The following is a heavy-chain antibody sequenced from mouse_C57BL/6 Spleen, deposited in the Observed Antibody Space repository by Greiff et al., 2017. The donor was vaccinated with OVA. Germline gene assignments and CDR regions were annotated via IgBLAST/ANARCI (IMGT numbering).Heavy chain of an antibody. CDR1: GYTFTSYG. J-gene: IGHJ4*01. CDR3: ARGITTVVATGSMDY. CDR2: IYPRSGNT. Sequence: VQLQQSGAELARPGASVKLSCKASGYTFTSYGISWVKQRTGQGLEWIGEIYPRSGNTYYNEKFKGKATLTADKSSSTAYMELRSLTSEDSAVYFCARGITTVVATGSMDYWGQGTSVTVSS. D-gene: IGHD1-1*01. V-gene: IGHV1-81*01.